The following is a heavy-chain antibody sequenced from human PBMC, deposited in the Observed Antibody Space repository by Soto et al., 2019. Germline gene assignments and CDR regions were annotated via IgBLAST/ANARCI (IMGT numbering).Heavy chain of an antibody. V-gene: IGHV3-23*01. CDR3: AKAQIAAASQFDY. D-gene: IGHD6-13*01. CDR2: ISGSGGST. J-gene: IGHJ4*02. Sequence: EVQLLESGGGLVQPGGSLRLSCAASGFTFSIYAMTWVRQAPGKGLGWVPAISGSGGSTYYADSVKGRFTISRDNSKNTLYLQMNSLRAEDTAVYYCAKAQIAAASQFDYWGQGTLVTVSS. CDR1: GFTFSIYA.